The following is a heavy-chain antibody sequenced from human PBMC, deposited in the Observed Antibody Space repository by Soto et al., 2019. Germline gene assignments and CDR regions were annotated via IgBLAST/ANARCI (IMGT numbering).Heavy chain of an antibody. Sequence: SETLSLTCAVSGGSFTSNNWWTWVRQPPGQGLEWIGEIYRTGSTNYNPSLKSRVTISLDKSENQFSLKVTSLTAADTAVYYCASRDPGTSVDYWGQGTLLTVSS. D-gene: IGHD1-7*01. CDR3: ASRDPGTSVDY. CDR2: IYRTGST. CDR1: GGSFTSNNW. V-gene: IGHV4-4*02. J-gene: IGHJ4*02.